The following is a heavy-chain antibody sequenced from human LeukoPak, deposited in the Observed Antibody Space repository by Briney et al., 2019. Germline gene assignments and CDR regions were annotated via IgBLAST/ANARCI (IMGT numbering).Heavy chain of an antibody. J-gene: IGHJ3*02. Sequence: PGGSLRLSCVSSGFAFSTSAINWVRQAPGKGLEWVSSISGSGDRTYYPDSVKGRFTISRDNSKNTLYLQMNSLRAEDTAAYYCAKGFGSSKNINAFDIWGQGTMVTVSS. CDR2: ISGSGDRT. D-gene: IGHD2-15*01. CDR1: GFAFSTSA. CDR3: AKGFGSSKNINAFDI. V-gene: IGHV3-23*01.